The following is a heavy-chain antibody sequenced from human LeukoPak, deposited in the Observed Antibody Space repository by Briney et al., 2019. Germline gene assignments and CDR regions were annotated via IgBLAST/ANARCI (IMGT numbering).Heavy chain of an antibody. CDR2: ISSSSSYI. V-gene: IGHV3-21*01. CDR1: GFTFSRYS. Sequence: GGSLRLSCAASGFTFSRYSMNWVRQAPGRGLEWVPSISSSSSYIYYADSLKGRFTISRDNAKNSLYLQMNSLRAEDTAVYFCARDRIIYGDYGDAFDIWGQGTMVTVSS. D-gene: IGHD4-17*01. CDR3: ARDRIIYGDYGDAFDI. J-gene: IGHJ3*02.